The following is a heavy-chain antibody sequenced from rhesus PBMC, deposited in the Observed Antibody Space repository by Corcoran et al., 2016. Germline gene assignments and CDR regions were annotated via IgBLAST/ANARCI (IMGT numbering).Heavy chain of an antibody. V-gene: IGHV3-8*01. CDR2: INTGGGST. Sequence: EVQLVESGGGLVQPGGSLRLPCTGSGFTFSSYYMYWVRQAPGKGLEWVSAINTGGGSTWYTDSVKGRFTISKENAKNTLYLQMDSLRVEDTAVYYCAKDSNYRFDVWGPGVLVTVSS. J-gene: IGHJ5-1*01. D-gene: IGHD4-17*01. CDR3: AKDSNYRFDV. CDR1: GFTFSSYY.